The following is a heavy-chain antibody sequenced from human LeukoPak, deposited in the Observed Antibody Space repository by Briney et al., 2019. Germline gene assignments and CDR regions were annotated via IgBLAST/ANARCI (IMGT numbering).Heavy chain of an antibody. V-gene: IGHV1-2*02. J-gene: IGHJ4*02. CDR1: GYTFTGQH. D-gene: IGHD3-16*02. CDR2: INPNSGGT. CDR3: ARDAYFGYSYSWHSDY. Sequence: ASVTVSCKTSGYTFTGQHLHWVRQVPGQGLEWMGWINPNSGGTKSAQKFQGRVTMTRDTSISTAYMELSSLTSDDTAVYYCARDAYFGYSYSWHSDYWGQGTLVTVSS.